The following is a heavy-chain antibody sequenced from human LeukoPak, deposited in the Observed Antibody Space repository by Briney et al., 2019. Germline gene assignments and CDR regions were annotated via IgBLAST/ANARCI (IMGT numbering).Heavy chain of an antibody. D-gene: IGHD7-27*01. CDR1: GFTLSSYE. CDR3: AKGNWGFAFDI. V-gene: IGHV3-9*03. J-gene: IGHJ3*02. CDR2: ISWNSGSI. Sequence: PGGSLRLSCTASGFTLSSYEMSWIRQAPGKGLEWVSGISWNSGSIGYADSVKGRFTISRDNAKNSLYLQMNSLRAEDMALYYCAKGNWGFAFDIWGQGTMVTVSS.